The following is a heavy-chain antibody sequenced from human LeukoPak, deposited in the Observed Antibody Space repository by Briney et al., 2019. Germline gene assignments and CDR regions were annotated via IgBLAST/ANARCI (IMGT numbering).Heavy chain of an antibody. CDR2: ITPIFGTA. CDR1: GGIFSRFT. D-gene: IGHD3-22*01. V-gene: IGHV1-69*01. Sequence: ASVKVSCKASGGIFSRFTISWVRQAPGRGFEWMGGITPIFGTANFAQKFQGRVSITADESTSTAFMELSSLRSEDTAVYYCAREWGLESSGYYYAYWGQGTLVTVSS. CDR3: AREWGLESSGYYYAY. J-gene: IGHJ4*02.